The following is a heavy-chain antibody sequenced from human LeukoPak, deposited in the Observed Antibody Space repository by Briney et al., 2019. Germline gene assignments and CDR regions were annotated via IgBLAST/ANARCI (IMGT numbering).Heavy chain of an antibody. D-gene: IGHD5-12*01. Sequence: GGSLRLSCAASGFTVSSNYMSWVRQAPGKGLEWVSVIYSGGTTYYADSVKGRFTISRDSSKNTLYLQMNSLRAEDTAVYYCARDLRRGYDWGDWGQGTLVTVSS. V-gene: IGHV3-53*01. CDR1: GFTVSSNY. J-gene: IGHJ4*02. CDR3: ARDLRRGYDWGD. CDR2: IYSGGTT.